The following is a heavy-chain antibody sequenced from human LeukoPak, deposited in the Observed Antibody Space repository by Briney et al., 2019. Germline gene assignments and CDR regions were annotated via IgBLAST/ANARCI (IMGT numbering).Heavy chain of an antibody. J-gene: IGHJ4*02. CDR1: GGSFSGYY. Sequence: PSETLSLTCAVYGGSFSGYYWSWIRQPLGKGLGWIGEINHSGSTNYNPSLKSRVTISVDTSKNQFSLKLSSVTAADTAVYYCARGFSSSYYDSSGYRLDYWGQGTLVTVSS. D-gene: IGHD3-22*01. V-gene: IGHV4-34*01. CDR2: INHSGST. CDR3: ARGFSSSYYDSSGYRLDY.